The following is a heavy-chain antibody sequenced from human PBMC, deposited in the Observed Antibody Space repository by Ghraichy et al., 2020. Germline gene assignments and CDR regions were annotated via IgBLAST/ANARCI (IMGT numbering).Heavy chain of an antibody. CDR2: IYHSGST. CDR3: ARSITMVRGVIPTFDY. D-gene: IGHD3-10*01. CDR1: GGSISSGGYS. V-gene: IGHV4-30-2*01. Sequence: SQTLSLTCAVSGGSISSGGYSWSWIRQPPGKGLEWIGYIYHSGSTYYNPSLKSRVTISVDRSKNQFSLKLSSVTAADTAVYYCARSITMVRGVIPTFDYWGQGTLVTVSS. J-gene: IGHJ4*02.